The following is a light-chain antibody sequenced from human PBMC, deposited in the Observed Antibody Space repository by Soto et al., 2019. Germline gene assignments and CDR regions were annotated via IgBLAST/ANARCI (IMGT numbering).Light chain of an antibody. J-gene: IGKJ1*01. V-gene: IGKV1-5*01. CDR3: QQYYNFPRT. CDR1: QSISSW. CDR2: DAS. Sequence: DVQMTQSPSTLSASVGDRVIITCRASQSISSWLAWYQQKPGKAPNLLIYDASSLESGVPSRFSGSGSATEFTLTISSRQPDDFATYYCQQYYNFPRTFGQGTKVEIK.